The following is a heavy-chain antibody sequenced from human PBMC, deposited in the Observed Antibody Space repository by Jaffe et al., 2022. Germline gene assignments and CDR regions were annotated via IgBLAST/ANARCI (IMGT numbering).Heavy chain of an antibody. D-gene: IGHD1-26*01. V-gene: IGHV4-38-2*01. CDR3: ARQLRELLWYHYYYYMDV. CDR1: GYSISSGYY. Sequence: QVQLQESGPGLVKPSETLSLTCAVSGYSISSGYYWGWIRQPPGKGLEWIGSIYHSGSTYYNPSLKSRVTISVDTSKNQFSLKLSSVTAADTAVYYCARQLRELLWYHYYYYMDVWGKGTTVTVSS. CDR2: IYHSGST. J-gene: IGHJ6*03.